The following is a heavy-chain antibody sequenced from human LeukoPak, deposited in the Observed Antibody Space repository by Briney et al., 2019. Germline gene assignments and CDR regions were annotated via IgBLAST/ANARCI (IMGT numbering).Heavy chain of an antibody. CDR3: ARDSTPTYYSGTYYFEY. D-gene: IGHD1-26*01. Sequence: ASVKVSCNASGYTFASYYMHWGRQAPGQGLEWMGIINPRGGSTTYAQKFQGRVNMTRDTSTRTVYMELSSLRSEDTAVYYCARDSTPTYYSGTYYFEYWGQGTLVTVSS. CDR2: INPRGGST. J-gene: IGHJ4*02. CDR1: GYTFASYY. V-gene: IGHV1-46*01.